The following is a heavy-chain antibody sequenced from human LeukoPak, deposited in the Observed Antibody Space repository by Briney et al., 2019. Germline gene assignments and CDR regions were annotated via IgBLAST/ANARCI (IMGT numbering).Heavy chain of an antibody. D-gene: IGHD2/OR15-2a*01. CDR2: ISSSGNAV. Sequence: PGGSLRLSCAASGFTFRDYFMTWIRQAPGKGLEWVSYISSSGNAVYHADSVKGRFTISRDNAKNSLYLQLNCLRAEDTAVYYCARAFLDGFDIWGQGTMVTVSS. CDR1: GFTFRDYF. V-gene: IGHV3-11*04. J-gene: IGHJ3*02. CDR3: ARAFLDGFDI.